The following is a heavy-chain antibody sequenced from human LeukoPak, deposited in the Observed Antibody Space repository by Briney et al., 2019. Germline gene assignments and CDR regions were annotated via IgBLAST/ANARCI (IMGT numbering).Heavy chain of an antibody. CDR3: AKDRDPPYVGNSYGYYSDS. CDR2: ISWNSGSI. D-gene: IGHD5-18*01. Sequence: GGSLRLSCVASGFTFENYAMHWVRQAPGKGLEWVSGISWNSGSIGYADFAKGRFTISRDNARNSLFLQMNTLRVEDAALYYCAKDRDPPYVGNSYGYYSDSWGQGTLVIVSS. V-gene: IGHV3-9*01. J-gene: IGHJ4*02. CDR1: GFTFENYA.